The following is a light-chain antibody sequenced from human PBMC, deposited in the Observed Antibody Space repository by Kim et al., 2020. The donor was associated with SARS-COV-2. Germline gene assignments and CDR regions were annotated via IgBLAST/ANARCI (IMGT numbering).Light chain of an antibody. CDR2: DAF. V-gene: IGKV3-11*01. Sequence: SLSPGDRATLSCRASQSVTSDLAWYQQKPGQAPRLLIYDAFNRATGIPARFSGSGSGTDFTLTISSLEPEDFAVYYCQQRSNWMYTFGQGTKLDIK. CDR1: QSVTSD. J-gene: IGKJ2*01. CDR3: QQRSNWMYT.